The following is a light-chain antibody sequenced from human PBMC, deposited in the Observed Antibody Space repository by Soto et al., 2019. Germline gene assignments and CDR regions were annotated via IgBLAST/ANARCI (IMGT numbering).Light chain of an antibody. Sequence: QSALTQDPSASGSPGQSVTISCTGTTNDIGGYAYVSWYQQHPGKAPKLIIYEITKRPSGVPDRFSGSRSGSLASLTISGLRAEDEADYYCCSFAGTYTYVFATGTKVTVL. CDR3: CSFAGTYTYV. J-gene: IGLJ1*01. CDR1: TNDIGGYAY. CDR2: EIT. V-gene: IGLV2-8*01.